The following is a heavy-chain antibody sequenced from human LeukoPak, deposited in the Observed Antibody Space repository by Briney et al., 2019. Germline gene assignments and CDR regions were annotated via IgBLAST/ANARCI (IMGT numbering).Heavy chain of an antibody. J-gene: IGHJ4*02. V-gene: IGHV3-30-3*01. CDR2: ISYDGSNK. CDR1: GFTFSSYA. CDR3: ARDHPPFDY. Sequence: GGSLRLSCAASGFTFSSYAMHWVRQAPGKGLEWVAVISYDGSNKYYADSVKGRFTISRDNSKNTLYLQMNSLRAEDTAVYYCARDHPPFDYWGQGTLVTVSS.